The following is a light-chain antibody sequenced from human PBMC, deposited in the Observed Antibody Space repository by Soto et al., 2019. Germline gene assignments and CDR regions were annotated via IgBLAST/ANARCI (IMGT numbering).Light chain of an antibody. J-gene: IGKJ4*01. CDR2: EAS. Sequence: DIQMTQSPSTLSASVGDRVTITCRASQSISSWLAWYQQKPGKAPKLLIHEASRLESGVPSRFSGSESGTEFTLTISGLHAEDFATYYCQQYTNFPLTFGGATKVEIK. CDR3: QQYTNFPLT. V-gene: IGKV1-5*01. CDR1: QSISSW.